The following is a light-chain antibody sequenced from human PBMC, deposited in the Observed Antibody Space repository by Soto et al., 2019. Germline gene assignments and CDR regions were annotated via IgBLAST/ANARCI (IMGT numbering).Light chain of an antibody. CDR1: QSVSSN. V-gene: IGKV3-15*01. J-gene: IGKJ1*01. CDR2: GAS. Sequence: EIVMTQSPATLSVSPGERATLSCRASQSVSSNLAWYQQKPGQAPRLLIYGASTRATGIPARFSGSGSGTEFTHTISSLQSEDFALYYCQHYNNWPRTFGQGTKVEIK. CDR3: QHYNNWPRT.